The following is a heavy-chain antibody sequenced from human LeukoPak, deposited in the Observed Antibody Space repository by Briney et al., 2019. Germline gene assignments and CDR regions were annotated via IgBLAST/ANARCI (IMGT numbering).Heavy chain of an antibody. V-gene: IGHV3-30*02. Sequence: PGGSLRLSCAASGFTFSSYAMSWVRQAPGKGLEWVAFIRYDGSNRYYADSVKGRFTISRDNSKNTLYLQMNSLRAEDTAVYYCAKDSSQVVPAAILDYWGQGTLVTVSP. CDR3: AKDSSQVVPAAILDY. J-gene: IGHJ4*02. D-gene: IGHD2-2*01. CDR1: GFTFSSYA. CDR2: IRYDGSNR.